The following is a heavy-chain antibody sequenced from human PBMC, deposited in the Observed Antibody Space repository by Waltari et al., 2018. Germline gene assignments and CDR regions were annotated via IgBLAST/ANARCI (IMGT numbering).Heavy chain of an antibody. CDR2: INPNSGGT. CDR1: GYTFTGYY. Sequence: QVQLVQSGAEVKKPGASVKVSCKASGYTFTGYYMHWVRQAPGQGLEWMGRINPNSGGTNYAQKCQGRVTMTRDTSISTAYMELSRLRSDDTAVYYCAREDDTDVEGDYWGQGTLVTVSS. CDR3: AREDDTDVEGDY. D-gene: IGHD3-22*01. V-gene: IGHV1-2*06. J-gene: IGHJ4*02.